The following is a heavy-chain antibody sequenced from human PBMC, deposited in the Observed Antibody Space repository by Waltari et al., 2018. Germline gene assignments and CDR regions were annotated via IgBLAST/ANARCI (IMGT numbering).Heavy chain of an antibody. D-gene: IGHD3-22*01. Sequence: QVQLQESGPGLVKPSETLSLTCTVSGGSISSYYWSWIRQPPGTGLEWSGYIYYSGSTNYNPSLKSRVTISVDTSKNQFSLKLSSVTAADTAVYYCARDLVYYDSSGLAGWFDPWGQGTLVTVSS. CDR3: ARDLVYYDSSGLAGWFDP. V-gene: IGHV4-59*01. CDR2: IYYSGST. J-gene: IGHJ5*02. CDR1: GGSISSYY.